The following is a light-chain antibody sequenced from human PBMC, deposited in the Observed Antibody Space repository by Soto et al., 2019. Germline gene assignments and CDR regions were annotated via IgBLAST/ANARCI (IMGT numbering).Light chain of an antibody. J-gene: IGKJ2*01. Sequence: DVQMTQSPSTLSASVGDRVTITCRASQSISSWLAWYQQKPGKAPKLLIYKASSLESGVPSRFSGSGSGTEFTLTVSSLQPDDFATYYCQQYHCFPYTFGQGTNLEIK. CDR3: QQYHCFPYT. V-gene: IGKV1-5*03. CDR2: KAS. CDR1: QSISSW.